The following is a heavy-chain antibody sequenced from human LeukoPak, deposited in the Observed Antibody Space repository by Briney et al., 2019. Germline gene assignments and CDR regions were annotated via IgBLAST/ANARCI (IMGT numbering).Heavy chain of an antibody. J-gene: IGHJ3*02. CDR2: IYYSGST. CDR1: GGSISSYY. Sequence: SETLSLTCTVSGGSISSYYWSWIRQPPGKGLEWIGYIYYSGSTDYNPSLKSRVTISVDTSKDQFSLKLSSVTAEDTAVYYCAAPGGRYSSSWYAAFAFDIWGQGTMVTVSS. D-gene: IGHD6-13*01. V-gene: IGHV4-59*01. CDR3: AAPGGRYSSSWYAAFAFDI.